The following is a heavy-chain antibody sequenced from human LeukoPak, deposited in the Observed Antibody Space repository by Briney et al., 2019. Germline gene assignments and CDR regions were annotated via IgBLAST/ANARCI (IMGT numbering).Heavy chain of an antibody. J-gene: IGHJ5*02. CDR3: ARGTERASWFDP. Sequence: SETLSLTCTVSGGSISSYYWSWIRQPPGKGLEWIGYIYYSGSTNYNPSLKSRVTISVDTSKNQFSLKLSSVTAADTAVYYCARGTERASWFDPWGQGTLVTVSS. CDR1: GGSISSYY. CDR2: IYYSGST. V-gene: IGHV4-59*01. D-gene: IGHD1-1*01.